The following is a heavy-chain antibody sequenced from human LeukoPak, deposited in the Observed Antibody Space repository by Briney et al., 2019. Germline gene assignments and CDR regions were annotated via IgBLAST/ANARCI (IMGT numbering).Heavy chain of an antibody. J-gene: IGHJ1*01. CDR2: IRYDGGNK. D-gene: IGHD6-13*01. CDR3: AKGGIAAEYFQH. V-gene: IGHV3-30*02. Sequence: PGGSLRLSCAASGFTFSSYGMHWVRQAPGKGLEWVAFIRYDGGNKYYADSVKGRFTISRDNSKNTLYLQMNSLRAEDTAVYYCAKGGIAAEYFQHWGQGTLVTVSS. CDR1: GFTFSSYG.